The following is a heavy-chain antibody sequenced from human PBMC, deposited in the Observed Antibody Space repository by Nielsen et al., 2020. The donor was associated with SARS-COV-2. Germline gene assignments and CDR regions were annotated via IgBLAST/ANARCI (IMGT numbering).Heavy chain of an antibody. J-gene: IGHJ2*01. V-gene: IGHV4-59*09. CDR3: ARGFDL. Sequence: SRVTISVDTSKNQFSLKLSSVTAADTAVYYCARGFDLWGRGTLVTVSS.